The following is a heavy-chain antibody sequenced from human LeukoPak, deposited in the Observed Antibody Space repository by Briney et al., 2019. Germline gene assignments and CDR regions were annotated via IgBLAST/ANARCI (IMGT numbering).Heavy chain of an antibody. D-gene: IGHD6-19*01. CDR1: GGSFSGYY. Sequence: PSETLSLSCAVYGGSFSGYYRTWVRQPPGKGLEWVAYINYRGNTNYNPSLKNRVSMSVDMSKNQFSLKPRSVTAADTAVYFCAREGYSSGWNDCWGQGTLVTVSS. J-gene: IGHJ4*02. V-gene: IGHV4-59*01. CDR2: INYRGNT. CDR3: AREGYSSGWNDC.